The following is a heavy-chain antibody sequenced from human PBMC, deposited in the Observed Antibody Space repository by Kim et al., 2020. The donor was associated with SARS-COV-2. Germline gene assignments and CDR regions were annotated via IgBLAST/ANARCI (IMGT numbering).Heavy chain of an antibody. CDR2: VKSKTDGGTT. CDR3: TTEGLGYCSSTSCSSMDV. V-gene: IGHV3-15*01. Sequence: GGSLRLSCAASGFTFSNAWMSWVRQAPGKGLEWVGRVKSKTDGGTTDYAAPVKGRFTISRDDSKNTLYLQMNSLKTEDTAVYYCTTEGLGYCSSTSCSSMDVWGQGTTVTVSS. D-gene: IGHD2-2*01. J-gene: IGHJ6*02. CDR1: GFTFSNAW.